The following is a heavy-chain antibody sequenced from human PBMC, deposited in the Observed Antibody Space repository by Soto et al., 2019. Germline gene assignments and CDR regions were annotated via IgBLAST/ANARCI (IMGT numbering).Heavy chain of an antibody. CDR3: TTVRLFGYGDHAAEFDY. V-gene: IGHV3-15*07. Sequence: GGSLRLSCAASGFTFSNAWMNWVRQAPGKGLEWVGRIKSKTDGGTTDYAAPVKGKFTISRDDSKNTLYLQMNSLKTEDTAVYYCTTVRLFGYGDHAAEFDYWGQGTLVTVSS. CDR2: IKSKTDGGTT. CDR1: GFTFSNAW. D-gene: IGHD4-17*01. J-gene: IGHJ4*02.